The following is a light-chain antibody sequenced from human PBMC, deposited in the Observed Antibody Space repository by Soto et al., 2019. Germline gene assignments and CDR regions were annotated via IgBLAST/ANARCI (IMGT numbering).Light chain of an antibody. CDR3: QQTYTALSIT. J-gene: IGKJ5*01. V-gene: IGKV1-39*01. Sequence: DIQMTQSPSSLSASVGDRVTITCRASESIARHLNWYQQKPGKAPKLLIYAASSLQNGVPSRFRGGGSGTDVTLTISNLQPADFATYYCQQTYTALSITFGQGTRLEIK. CDR2: AAS. CDR1: ESIARH.